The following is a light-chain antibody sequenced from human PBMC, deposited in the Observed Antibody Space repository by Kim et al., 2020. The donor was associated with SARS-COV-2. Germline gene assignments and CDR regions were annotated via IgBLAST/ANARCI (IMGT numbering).Light chain of an antibody. CDR2: GAS. CDR1: QSVSSSY. Sequence: SPGERATLSCWASQSVSSSYLAWYQHKPGQAPRLLIYGASSRATGIPDRFSGSGSGTDFTLTISRLEPEDFAVYYCQQYGSSPLTFGGGTKVDIK. J-gene: IGKJ4*01. CDR3: QQYGSSPLT. V-gene: IGKV3-20*01.